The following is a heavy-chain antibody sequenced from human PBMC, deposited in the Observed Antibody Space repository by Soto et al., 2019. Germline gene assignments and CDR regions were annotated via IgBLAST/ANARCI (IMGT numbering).Heavy chain of an antibody. D-gene: IGHD4-17*01. Sequence: EVQLLESGGGLVQPGGSLRLSCTGSGFIFSTFAMSWVRQAPGKGLEWLSAISASGGNTYYPDSVKGRFIISRDISENTLYLPMSSLGGEDTAVYHCAKEPTSTVAGAFDLWGRGTMVTISS. J-gene: IGHJ3*01. CDR1: GFIFSTFA. V-gene: IGHV3-23*01. CDR2: ISASGGNT. CDR3: AKEPTSTVAGAFDL.